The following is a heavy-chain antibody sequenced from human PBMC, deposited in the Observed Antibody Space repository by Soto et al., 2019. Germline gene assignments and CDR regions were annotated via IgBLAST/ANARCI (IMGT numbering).Heavy chain of an antibody. CDR1: GGSISSGGYY. CDR3: ARGPGLDYGSERGVVY. Sequence: SETLSLTCTVSGGSISSGGYYWSWIRQHPGKGLEWIGYIYYSGSTYYNPSLKSRVTIAVDTSKNQFSLKLSSVTAADTAVYFCARGPGLDYGSERGVVYWGQGTLVTVSS. V-gene: IGHV4-31*03. CDR2: IYYSGST. J-gene: IGHJ4*02. D-gene: IGHD3-10*01.